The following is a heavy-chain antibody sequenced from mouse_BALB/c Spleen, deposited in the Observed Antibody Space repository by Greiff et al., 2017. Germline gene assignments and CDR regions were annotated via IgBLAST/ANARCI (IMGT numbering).Heavy chain of an antibody. J-gene: IGHJ2*01. V-gene: IGHV1-69*02. CDR2: IDPSDSET. D-gene: IGHD1-1*01. CDR1: GYTFTSYW. CDR3: ARGNYYGSSFYFDY. Sequence: QVQLQQPGAELVKPGAPVKLSCKASGYTFTSYWMNWVKQRPGRGLEWIGRIDPSDSETHYNQKFKDKATLTVDKSSSTAYIQLSSLTSEDSAVYYCARGNYYGSSFYFDYWGQGTTRTVSS.